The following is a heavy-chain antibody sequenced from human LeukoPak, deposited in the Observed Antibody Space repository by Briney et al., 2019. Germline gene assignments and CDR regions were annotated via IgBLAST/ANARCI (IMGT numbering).Heavy chain of an antibody. V-gene: IGHV3-66*01. D-gene: IGHD2-21*01. CDR2: INQGGGT. J-gene: IGHJ4*02. CDR1: GFTFSSHC. CDR3: CGSEYYAYVVNVRFTISRDNYKNTLYLQMNSLRAEDTAVYYCARELIGHDDGGNSGY. Sequence: GGSLRLSCAASGFTFSSHCMSWVRQAPGRGPEWVSDINQGGGTTYSDSAVESLFTFSDNSTKTPHRQMTSRRAAETAAFYSCGSEYYAYVVNVRFTISRDNYKNTLYLQMNSLRAEDTAVYYCARELIGHDDGGNSGYWGQGNVVTVTS.